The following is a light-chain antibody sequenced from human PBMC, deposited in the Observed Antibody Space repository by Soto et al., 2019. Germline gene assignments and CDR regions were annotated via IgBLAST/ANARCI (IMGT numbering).Light chain of an antibody. CDR2: GAS. Sequence: ESVLTQSKGTLSLSPGERATLSCRASRSVAGSYLAWYQQKPGQAPRLLIYGASSRATGIPDRFSGSESGTDFTLTISRLEPEDFAVYYCQQYGSSLLTFGQGTNVDIK. V-gene: IGKV3-20*01. J-gene: IGKJ1*01. CDR1: RSVAGSY. CDR3: QQYGSSLLT.